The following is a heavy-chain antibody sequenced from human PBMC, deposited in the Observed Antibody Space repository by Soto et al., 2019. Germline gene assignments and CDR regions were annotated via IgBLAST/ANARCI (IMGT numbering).Heavy chain of an antibody. Sequence: PSETLSLTCSVSGGSISSYYWSWIRQPPGKGLEWIGYIYYSGSTNYNPSLKSRVTISVDTSKNQFSLKLSSVTAADTAVYYCARLAGANIAAAGKNFDHWGQGTLVTVSS. CDR3: ARLAGANIAAAGKNFDH. CDR2: IYYSGST. V-gene: IGHV4-59*08. D-gene: IGHD6-13*01. CDR1: GGSISSYY. J-gene: IGHJ4*02.